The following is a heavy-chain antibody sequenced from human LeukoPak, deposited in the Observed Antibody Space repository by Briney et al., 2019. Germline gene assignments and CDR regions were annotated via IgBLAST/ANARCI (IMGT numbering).Heavy chain of an antibody. CDR2: ISYSGSA. Sequence: SETLSLTCTVSGGSISSYYWSWIRQPPGKGLEWIGYISYSGSANYNPSLKSRVTISLDTSKNQFSLKLSSVTAADTAVYYCVSPFRARFEYWGQGTLVTVSS. J-gene: IGHJ4*02. V-gene: IGHV4-59*01. CDR1: GGSISSYY. D-gene: IGHD2/OR15-2a*01. CDR3: VSPFRARFEY.